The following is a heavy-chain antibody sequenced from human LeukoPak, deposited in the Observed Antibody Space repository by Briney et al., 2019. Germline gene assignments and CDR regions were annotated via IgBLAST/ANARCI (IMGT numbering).Heavy chain of an antibody. J-gene: IGHJ4*02. V-gene: IGHV1-2*02. CDR2: INPNSGGT. CDR3: AREVVVVPAASLGSFDY. CDR1: GYTFTGYY. Sequence: GASVKVSCKASGYTFTGYYMHWVRQAPGQGLEWMGWINPNSGGTNYAQKFQGRVTMTRDTSISTAYMELSRLRSDDTAVYYCAREVVVVPAASLGSFDYWGQGTLVTVSS. D-gene: IGHD2-2*01.